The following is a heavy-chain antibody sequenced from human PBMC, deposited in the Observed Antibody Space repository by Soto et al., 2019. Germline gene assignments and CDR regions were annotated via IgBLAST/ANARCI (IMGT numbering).Heavy chain of an antibody. J-gene: IGHJ6*03. CDR1: GYTFTNYA. D-gene: IGHD2-2*01. Sequence: QVPLVQSGAEVEKPGASVKVSCKASGYTFTNYAVHWVRQAPGQRLEWMGWITAGNGNTRFSQNLQGRVTITRDTSARTVYMELRSLRSEDTAVYYCARGHLAVVPVASWFYYMDVWGKGTTVTVSS. CDR3: ARGHLAVVPVASWFYYMDV. V-gene: IGHV1-3*01. CDR2: ITAGNGNT.